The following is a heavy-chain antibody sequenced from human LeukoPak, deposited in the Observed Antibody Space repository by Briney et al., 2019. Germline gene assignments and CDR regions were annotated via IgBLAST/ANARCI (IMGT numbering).Heavy chain of an antibody. Sequence: GGSLRLSCAASGFTFSSYAMHWVRQAPGKGPEWVTLISYDGSNKYYAASVKGRFTISRDNSKNTLYLQMYSLRAEDTAVYYCATGASEYYYDSSGPYWGQGTLVTVSS. J-gene: IGHJ4*02. D-gene: IGHD3-22*01. V-gene: IGHV3-30-3*01. CDR3: ATGASEYYYDSSGPY. CDR1: GFTFSSYA. CDR2: ISYDGSNK.